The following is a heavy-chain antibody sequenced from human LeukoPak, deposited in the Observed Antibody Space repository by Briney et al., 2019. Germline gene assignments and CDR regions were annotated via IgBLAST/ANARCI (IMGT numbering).Heavy chain of an antibody. CDR1: GLTFSSYS. CDR3: ARDRYYDILTGYYRALDAFDI. CDR2: ISSSSSYI. D-gene: IGHD3-9*01. J-gene: IGHJ3*02. V-gene: IGHV3-21*01. Sequence: GGSLRLSCAASGLTFSSYSMNWVRQAPGKGLEWVSSISSSSSYIYYADSVKGRFTISRDNAKNSLYLQMNSLRAEDTAVYYCARDRYYDILTGYYRALDAFDIWGQGTMVTVSS.